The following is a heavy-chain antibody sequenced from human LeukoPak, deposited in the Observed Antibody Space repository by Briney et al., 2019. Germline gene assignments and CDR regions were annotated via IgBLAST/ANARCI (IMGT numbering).Heavy chain of an antibody. D-gene: IGHD2-15*01. Sequence: ASVKVSCKASGGTFSSYAISWVRQAPGQGLEWMGRIIPIFGTANYAQKFQGRVTITTDESTSTAYMELSSLRSEDTAVYYCAREVRCSGGSCYLSEYFQHWGQGTLVTVSS. J-gene: IGHJ1*01. CDR1: GGTFSSYA. V-gene: IGHV1-69*05. CDR3: AREVRCSGGSCYLSEYFQH. CDR2: IIPIFGTA.